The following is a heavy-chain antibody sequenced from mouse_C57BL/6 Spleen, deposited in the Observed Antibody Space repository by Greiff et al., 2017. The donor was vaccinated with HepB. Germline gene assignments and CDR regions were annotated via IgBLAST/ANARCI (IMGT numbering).Heavy chain of an antibody. D-gene: IGHD2-1*01. J-gene: IGHJ4*01. CDR2: ISDGGSYT. CDR3: ARDRNYGNGGMDY. Sequence: DVKLVESGGGLVKPGGSLKLSCAASGFTFSSYAMSWVRQTPEKRLEWVATISDGGSYTYYPDNVKGRFTISRDNAKNNLYLQMSHLKSEDTAMYYCARDRNYGNGGMDYWGQGTSVTVSS. CDR1: GFTFSSYA. V-gene: IGHV5-4*01.